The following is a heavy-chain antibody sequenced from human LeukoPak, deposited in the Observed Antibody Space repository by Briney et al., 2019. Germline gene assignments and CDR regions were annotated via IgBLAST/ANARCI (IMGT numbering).Heavy chain of an antibody. CDR2: IYHSGST. CDR1: GGSISSSNW. Sequence: SGTLSLTCAVSGGSISSSNWWSWVRQPPGKGLEWIGEIYHSGSTNYNPSLKSRVTISVDKSKNQFSLKLSSVTAADTAVYYCARQGYDFWSGYYTGFDYWGQGTLVTVSS. D-gene: IGHD3-3*01. CDR3: ARQGYDFWSGYYTGFDY. V-gene: IGHV4-4*02. J-gene: IGHJ4*02.